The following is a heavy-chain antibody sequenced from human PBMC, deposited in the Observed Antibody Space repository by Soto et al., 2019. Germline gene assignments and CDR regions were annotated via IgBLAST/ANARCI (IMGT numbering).Heavy chain of an antibody. CDR3: AREGVYRGAYSYYGMDV. V-gene: IGHV1-18*01. Sequence: QVQLVQSGAEVKKPGASVKVSCKASGYTFTSYGISWVRQAPGQGLEWMGWISSYNANTNYEQKPQGKVTMTTDTSTNTAYMELRSLKFDDTAVYFCAREGVYRGAYSYYGMDVWGQGTTVTVSS. CDR2: ISSYNANT. CDR1: GYTFTSYG. J-gene: IGHJ6*02. D-gene: IGHD3-10*01.